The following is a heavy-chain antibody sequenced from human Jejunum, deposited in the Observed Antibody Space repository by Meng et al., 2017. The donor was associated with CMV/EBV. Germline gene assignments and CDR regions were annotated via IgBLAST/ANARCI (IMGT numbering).Heavy chain of an antibody. CDR2: IRGNSGHI. CDR1: FILISSS. Sequence: FILISSSMSWVREGPGKGLEWVASIRGNSGHIEYAESVKGRFTISRDDSKDTLYLHLTGLRAEDTAVYYCTKDQIVIVPAAGFENWGQGTLVTVSS. V-gene: IGHV3-23*01. D-gene: IGHD2-2*01. CDR3: TKDQIVIVPAAGFEN. J-gene: IGHJ4*02.